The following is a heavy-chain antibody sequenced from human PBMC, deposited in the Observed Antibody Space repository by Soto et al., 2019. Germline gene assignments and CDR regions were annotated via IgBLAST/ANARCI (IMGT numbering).Heavy chain of an antibody. V-gene: IGHV1-18*01. CDR2: ISAYNSNT. CDR1: GYTFTSYG. CDR3: ARRRPYSSGWYQYYFDY. Sequence: ASVKVSYKASGYTFTSYGISWVRQAPGQGLEWMGWISAYNSNTNYAQKLQGRVTMTTDTSTSTAYMELRSLRSDDTAVYYCARRRPYSSGWYQYYFDYWGQGTLVTVSS. J-gene: IGHJ4*02. D-gene: IGHD6-19*01.